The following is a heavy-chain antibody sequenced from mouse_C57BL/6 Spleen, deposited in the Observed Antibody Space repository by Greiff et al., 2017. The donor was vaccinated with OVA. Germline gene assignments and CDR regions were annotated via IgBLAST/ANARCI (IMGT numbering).Heavy chain of an antibody. CDR2: IYPGGGYT. Sequence: QVQLKQSGAELVRPGPSVKMSCKASGYTFTNYWIGWAKQRPGHGLEWIGDIYPGGGYTNYNEKFKGKATLTADKSSSTAYMQFSSLTSEDSAIYYCARGGIYYGSSYYFDYWGQGTTLTVSS. D-gene: IGHD1-1*01. J-gene: IGHJ2*01. CDR3: ARGGIYYGSSYYFDY. V-gene: IGHV1-63*01. CDR1: GYTFTNYW.